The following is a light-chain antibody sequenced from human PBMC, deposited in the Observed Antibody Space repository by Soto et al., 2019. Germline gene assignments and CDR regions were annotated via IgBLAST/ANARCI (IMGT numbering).Light chain of an antibody. Sequence: QSVLTQPPSVSAAPGQRVTISCSGSGSNIGNNYVSWYQQFPGTAPKLIIYANNERPSGIPDRFSGSRSGTSATLGITGLQTGDEADYYCGAWDTRLSGAGFGGVTKLTVL. J-gene: IGLJ2*01. CDR2: ANN. V-gene: IGLV1-51*02. CDR3: GAWDTRLSGAG. CDR1: GSNIGNNY.